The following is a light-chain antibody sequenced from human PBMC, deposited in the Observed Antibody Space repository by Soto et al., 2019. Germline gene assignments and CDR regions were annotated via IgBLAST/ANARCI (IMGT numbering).Light chain of an antibody. CDR2: DAS. J-gene: IGKJ4*01. CDR1: QSVSSY. CDR3: QQGSHLPT. Sequence: EIVLTQSPATLSLSPGERATLSCRASQSVSSYLAWYQQKPGQAPRLLSYDASNRATGIPARFSGSGSGTDFTLTISRLEPEDFAVYYCQQGSHLPTFGGGTKVEIK. V-gene: IGKV3-11*01.